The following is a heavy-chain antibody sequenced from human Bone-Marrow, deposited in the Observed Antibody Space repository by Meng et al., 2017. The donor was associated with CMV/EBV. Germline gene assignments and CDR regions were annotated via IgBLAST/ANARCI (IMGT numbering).Heavy chain of an antibody. D-gene: IGHD2-2*01. CDR2: ISSSGSTI. CDR1: GFTFSDYY. Sequence: SLKISCAASGFTFSDYYMSWIRQAPGKGLEWVSYISSSGSTIYYADSVKGRFTISRDNAKNSLYLQMNSLRAEDTAVYYCARGGVKLGYCSSTSCRHGMDVWGQGTTVTVAS. V-gene: IGHV3-11*01. CDR3: ARGGVKLGYCSSTSCRHGMDV. J-gene: IGHJ6*02.